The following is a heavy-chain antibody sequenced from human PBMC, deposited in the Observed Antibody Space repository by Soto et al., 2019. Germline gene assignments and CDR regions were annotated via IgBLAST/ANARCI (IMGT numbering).Heavy chain of an antibody. CDR1: GGSISNYY. J-gene: IGHJ4*02. V-gene: IGHV4-59*08. Sequence: SETLSLTCTLSGGSISNYYWSWIRQPPGKGLEWVGYISYSGATNYNPSLKGRVTISVDTSKSNFSLRVSSLTAADTAVYYCARRHLSRCHFGYWGQGTLVTVSS. CDR3: ARRHLSRCHFGY. D-gene: IGHD4-17*01. CDR2: ISYSGAT.